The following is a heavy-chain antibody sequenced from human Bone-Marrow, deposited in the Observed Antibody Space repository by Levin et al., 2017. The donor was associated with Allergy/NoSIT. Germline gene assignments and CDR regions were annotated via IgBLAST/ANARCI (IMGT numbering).Heavy chain of an antibody. CDR3: ARGGDYGNDVRSYGYFDL. D-gene: IGHD4-11*01. Sequence: SETLSLTCPVSGGSISGYYWNWIRQPPGKGLEWMGSVSESGSIDYNPSLKSRVTISVDTSRNQFSLSLTSVTPADTAVYFCARGGDYGNDVRSYGYFDLWGRGTLVTVSA. CDR1: GGSISGYY. CDR2: VSESGSI. J-gene: IGHJ2*01. V-gene: IGHV4-59*01.